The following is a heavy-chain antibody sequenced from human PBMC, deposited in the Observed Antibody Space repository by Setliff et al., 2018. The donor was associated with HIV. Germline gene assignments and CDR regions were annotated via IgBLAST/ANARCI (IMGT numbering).Heavy chain of an antibody. CDR3: AREPLPIEYDSSGYYFFAFDI. CDR1: GFTFSSYA. CDR2: ISYDGSNK. Sequence: GGSLRLSCAASGFTFSSYAMHWVRQAPGKGLEWVAVISYDGSNKYYADSVKGRFTISRDNSKNTLYLQMNILRAEDTAVYYCAREPLPIEYDSSGYYFFAFDIWGQGTMVTVSS. D-gene: IGHD3-22*01. J-gene: IGHJ3*02. V-gene: IGHV3-30-3*01.